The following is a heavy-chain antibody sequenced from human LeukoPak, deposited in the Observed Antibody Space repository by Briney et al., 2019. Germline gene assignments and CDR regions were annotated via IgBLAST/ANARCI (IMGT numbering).Heavy chain of an antibody. Sequence: GESLKISCKGSGYSFTSYWIGWERQMPGKGLEWMGIIYPGDSDTRYSPSFQGQVTISADKSISTAYLQWSSLKASDTAMYYCARPSMVRGVGSWFDPWGQGTLVTVSS. CDR3: ARPSMVRGVGSWFDP. J-gene: IGHJ5*02. CDR2: IYPGDSDT. CDR1: GYSFTSYW. D-gene: IGHD3-10*01. V-gene: IGHV5-51*01.